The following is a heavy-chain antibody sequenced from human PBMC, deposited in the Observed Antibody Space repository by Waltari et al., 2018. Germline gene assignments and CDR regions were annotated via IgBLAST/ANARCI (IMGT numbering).Heavy chain of an antibody. CDR1: GGSISSSY. CDR2: IYYSGST. D-gene: IGHD6-13*01. Sequence: QVQLQESGPGLVKPSETLSLTCTVSGGSISSSYWSWIRQPPGKGLEWIGHIYYSGSTNYNPSLKSRVTISVDTSKNQFSLKLSSVTAADTAVYYCASSIAAAGTSEYFQHWGQGTLVTVSS. CDR3: ASSIAAAGTSEYFQH. V-gene: IGHV4-59*01. J-gene: IGHJ1*01.